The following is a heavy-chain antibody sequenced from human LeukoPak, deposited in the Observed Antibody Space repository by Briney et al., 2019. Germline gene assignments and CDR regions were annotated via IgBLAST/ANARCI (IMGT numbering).Heavy chain of an antibody. CDR1: GFTFSSYA. V-gene: IGHV3-30-3*01. D-gene: IGHD6-19*01. J-gene: IGHJ4*02. CDR3: ARGFPGYSSGRSPYYFDY. Sequence: GGSLRLSCAASGFTFSSYAMHWARQAPGKGLEWVAVISYDGSNKYYADSVKGRFTISRDNSKNTLYLQMNSLRAEDTAVYYCARGFPGYSSGRSPYYFDYWGQGTLVTVSS. CDR2: ISYDGSNK.